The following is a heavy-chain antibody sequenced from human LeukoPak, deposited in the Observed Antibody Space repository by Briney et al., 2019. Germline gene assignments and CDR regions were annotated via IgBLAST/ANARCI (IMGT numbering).Heavy chain of an antibody. J-gene: IGHJ6*03. CDR3: ARRNDFWSGYLIPTTYYYYYYMDV. V-gene: IGHV1-18*01. D-gene: IGHD3-3*01. Sequence: GASVKVSCKASGYTFTSYGISWVRQAPGQGLEWMGWISAYNGNTNYAQKLQGRVTMTTDTSTSTAYMELRSLRSDDTAVYYCARRNDFWSGYLIPTTYYYYYYMDVWGQGTTVPVSS. CDR1: GYTFTSYG. CDR2: ISAYNGNT.